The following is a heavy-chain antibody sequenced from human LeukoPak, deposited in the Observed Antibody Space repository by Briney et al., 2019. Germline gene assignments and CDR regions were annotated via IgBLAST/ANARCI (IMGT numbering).Heavy chain of an antibody. Sequence: ASVKVSCKASGYTFTDYYVHWVRLVPGQGLEWMGRISPNSGATNYAEKFRGRVTMARDTSINTVYMEMSSQRSDDTAVYYCARDLWGWGSDYLDYWGQGTLVTVCS. CDR3: ARDLWGWGSDYLDY. CDR2: ISPNSGAT. V-gene: IGHV1-2*06. CDR1: GYTFTDYY. D-gene: IGHD4/OR15-4a*01. J-gene: IGHJ4*02.